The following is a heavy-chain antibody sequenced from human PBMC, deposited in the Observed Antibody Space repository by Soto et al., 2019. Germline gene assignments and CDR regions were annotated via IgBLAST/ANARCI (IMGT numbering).Heavy chain of an antibody. Sequence: QVQLQESGPGLVKPSETLSLTCSVSGGSITSHYCSWFRQLPGKGLEWIGYIHHSGSTSYNPSLKRLLTISVDTPKTQFSLKVSSVTAADTALYFCARQGFGQLHGLVDVWGPGTTVTVS. CDR3: ARQGFGQLHGLVDV. D-gene: IGHD3-10*01. CDR1: GGSITSHY. J-gene: IGHJ6*02. V-gene: IGHV4-59*08. CDR2: IHHSGST.